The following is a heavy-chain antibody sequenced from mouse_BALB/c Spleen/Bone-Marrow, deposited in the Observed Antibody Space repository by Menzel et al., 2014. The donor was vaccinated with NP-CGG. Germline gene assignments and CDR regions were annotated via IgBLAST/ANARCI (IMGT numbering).Heavy chain of an antibody. D-gene: IGHD1-2*01. CDR2: IDPANGNT. V-gene: IGHV14-3*02. CDR3: ARYRLGTYFDY. J-gene: IGHJ2*01. Sequence: EVQLQQSGAELVKPGASVKLSCTASGFNIKDTYMHWVKQRPEQGLEWIGRIDPANGNTKYDPKFQGKATITADTSSNTAYLQLSSLTSEDTAAYYCARYRLGTYFDYWGQGTTLTVSP. CDR1: GFNIKDTY.